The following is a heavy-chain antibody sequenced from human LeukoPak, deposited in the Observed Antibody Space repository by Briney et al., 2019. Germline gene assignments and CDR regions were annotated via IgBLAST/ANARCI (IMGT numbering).Heavy chain of an antibody. CDR3: AKDLKIVLAAGPVFDY. CDR1: GFTFDDYA. Sequence: GRSLRLSCAASGFTFDDYAMHWVRQAPGKGLEWVSGISWTSGSIGYADSVKGRFTISRDNAKNSLYLQMNSLRAEDTALYYCAKDLKIVLAAGPVFDYWGQGTLVTVSS. J-gene: IGHJ4*02. CDR2: ISWTSGSI. D-gene: IGHD2-15*01. V-gene: IGHV3-9*01.